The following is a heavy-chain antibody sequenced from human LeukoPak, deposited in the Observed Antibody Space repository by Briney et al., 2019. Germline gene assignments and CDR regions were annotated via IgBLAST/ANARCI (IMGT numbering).Heavy chain of an antibody. Sequence: SETLSLTCTVSGGSISSYYWTWIRQPAGKGLEWIGRIYTSGSTNYNPSLKSRVTMSVDTSKNHFCLKLSSVTAADTAVYYSARDLEYWGQGTLVTVSS. J-gene: IGHJ4*02. CDR2: IYTSGST. D-gene: IGHD1-1*01. CDR3: ARDLEY. CDR1: GGSISSYY. V-gene: IGHV4-4*07.